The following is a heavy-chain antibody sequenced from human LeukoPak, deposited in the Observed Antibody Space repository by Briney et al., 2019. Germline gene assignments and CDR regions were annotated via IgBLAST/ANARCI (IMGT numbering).Heavy chain of an antibody. V-gene: IGHV5-51*01. CDR2: IYPGDSDT. J-gene: IGHJ3*02. CDR1: GYSFSNFW. D-gene: IGHD4-11*01. Sequence: GESLKISRKSSGYSFSNFWIGWVRQMPGKGLEWMAVIYPGDSDTRYSPSFQGQVTISAAKSISTAYLQWSSLKASDTAMYYCARHLIRVGYSTHDGFDIWGQGTMVTVSS. CDR3: ARHLIRVGYSTHDGFDI.